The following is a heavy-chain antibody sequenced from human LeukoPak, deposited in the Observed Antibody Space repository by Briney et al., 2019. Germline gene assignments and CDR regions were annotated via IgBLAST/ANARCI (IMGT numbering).Heavy chain of an antibody. CDR1: GFTFSDHY. Sequence: LRLSCAASGFTFSDHYMDWVRQPPGKGLEWIGYIYYSGSTYYNPSLKSRVTISVDTSKNQFSLKLSSVTAADTAVYYCASLTYRYQPPFDYWGQGTLVTVSS. V-gene: IGHV4-30-4*08. CDR2: IYYSGST. CDR3: ASLTYRYQPPFDY. J-gene: IGHJ4*02. D-gene: IGHD2-2*01.